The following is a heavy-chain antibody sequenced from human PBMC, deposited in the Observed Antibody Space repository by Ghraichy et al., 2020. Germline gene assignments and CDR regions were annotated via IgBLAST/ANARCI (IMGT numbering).Heavy chain of an antibody. V-gene: IGHV4-34*01. CDR3: ARVSYSNYGSYYYYYYMDV. D-gene: IGHD4-11*01. CDR1: GGSFSGYY. CDR2: INHSGST. Sequence: SETLSLTCAVYGGSFSGYYWSWIRQPPGKGLEWIGEINHSGSTNYNPSLKSRVTISVDTSKNQFSLKLSSVTAADTAVYYCARVSYSNYGSYYYYYYMDVWGKGTTVTVSS. J-gene: IGHJ6*03.